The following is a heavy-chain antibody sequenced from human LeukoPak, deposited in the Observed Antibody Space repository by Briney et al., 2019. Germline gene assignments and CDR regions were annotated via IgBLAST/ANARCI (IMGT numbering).Heavy chain of an antibody. CDR1: GGTFGSYA. Sequence: ASVNVSCKASGGTFGSYAINWVRQATGQGLEWMGWMNPNSGNTGYAQKFQGRVTMTRNTSISTAYMELSSLRSEDTAVYYCARDSSSWSFYYGMDVWGQGTTVTVSS. D-gene: IGHD6-13*01. J-gene: IGHJ6*02. CDR2: MNPNSGNT. CDR3: ARDSSSWSFYYGMDV. V-gene: IGHV1-8*02.